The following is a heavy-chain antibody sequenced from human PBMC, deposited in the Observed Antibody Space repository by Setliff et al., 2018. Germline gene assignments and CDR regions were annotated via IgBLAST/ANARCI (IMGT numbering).Heavy chain of an antibody. D-gene: IGHD6-19*01. J-gene: IGHJ6*03. CDR3: AREQWLDPPGYYYMDV. CDR2: IYIGGSA. V-gene: IGHV4-4*07. CDR1: GGSISSYY. Sequence: PSETLSLTCTVSGGSISSYYWSRIRQPAGKGLEWIGHIYIGGSANYNPSLKSRVTMSIDTSKNQFSLKLNSATAADMAVYYCAREQWLDPPGYYYMDVWAKGTTVTVSS.